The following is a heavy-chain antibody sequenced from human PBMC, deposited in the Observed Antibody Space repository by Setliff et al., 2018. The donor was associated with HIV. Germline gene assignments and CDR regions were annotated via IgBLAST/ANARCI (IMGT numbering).Heavy chain of an antibody. D-gene: IGHD6-19*01. V-gene: IGHV1-2*02. CDR2: INPNSGGT. Sequence: ASVKVSCKASGYTFNNFYLHWVRLAPGRGLEWMGWINPNSGGTNLAQKFQGRVTLTRDTSINAVYLEVSRLGSDDRALYYCATSPIAVPPYYFESWGQGTLVTVSS. CDR1: GYTFNNFY. CDR3: ATSPIAVPPYYFES. J-gene: IGHJ4*02.